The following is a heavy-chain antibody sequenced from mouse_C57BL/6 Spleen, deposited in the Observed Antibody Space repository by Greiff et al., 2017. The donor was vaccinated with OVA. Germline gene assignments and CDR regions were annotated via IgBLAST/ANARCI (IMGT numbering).Heavy chain of an antibody. V-gene: IGHV10-1*01. D-gene: IGHD2-5*01. J-gene: IGHJ2*01. CDR2: IRSKSNNYAT. Sequence: DVQLVESGGGLVQPKGSLKLSCAASGFSFNTYAMNWVRQAPGKGLEWVARIRSKSNNYATYYADSVKDRFTISRDDSESMLYLQMNNLKTEDTAMYYCVRHSNYGLFDYWGQGTTLTVSS. CDR1: GFSFNTYA. CDR3: VRHSNYGLFDY.